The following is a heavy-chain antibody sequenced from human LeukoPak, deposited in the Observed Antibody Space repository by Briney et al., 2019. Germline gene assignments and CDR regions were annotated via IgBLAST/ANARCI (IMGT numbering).Heavy chain of an antibody. CDR1: GGSISSCF. V-gene: IGHV4-59*01. J-gene: IGHJ4*02. D-gene: IGHD6-13*01. CDR3: ARALRVSPFDY. CDR2: IFYTGST. Sequence: PSETLSLTCTVSGGSISSCFWSWIRQPPGKGLELTGYIFYTGSTNYNPSLKNRVTISIETSKNQFSLNLSFVTAADTAVYYCARALRVSPFDYWGPGILVTVSS.